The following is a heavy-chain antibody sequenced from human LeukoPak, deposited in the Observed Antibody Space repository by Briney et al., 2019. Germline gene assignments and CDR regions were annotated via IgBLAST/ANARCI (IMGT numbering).Heavy chain of an antibody. CDR2: ISSDGGST. CDR1: GFTFTTYA. CDR3: ARGRYCSSTSCYRARLYYYYYMDV. D-gene: IGHD2-2*02. J-gene: IGHJ6*03. Sequence: GGSLRLSCAASGFTFTTYALHWVRQAPGKGLEYVSAISSDGGSTYYANSVKGRFTISRDNSKNTLYLQMGSLRAEDMAVYYCARGRYCSSTSCYRARLYYYYYMDVWGKGTTVTVSS. V-gene: IGHV3-64*01.